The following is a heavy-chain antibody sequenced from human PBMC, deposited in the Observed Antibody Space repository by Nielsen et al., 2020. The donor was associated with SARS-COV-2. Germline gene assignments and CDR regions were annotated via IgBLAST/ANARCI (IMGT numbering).Heavy chain of an antibody. CDR2: ISWNGGDT. Sequence: GESLKISCAAAGFSLDDYGMIWVRQAPGKGLEWVAGISWNGGDTNYADSVKGRFTISRDNHKNSLYLQMNSLRAEDTAVYYCARNGHGGEDWSPRYFDLWGRGTLVTVYS. V-gene: IGHV3-20*04. J-gene: IGHJ2*01. CDR1: GFSLDDYG. D-gene: IGHD3-3*01. CDR3: ARNGHGGEDWSPRYFDL.